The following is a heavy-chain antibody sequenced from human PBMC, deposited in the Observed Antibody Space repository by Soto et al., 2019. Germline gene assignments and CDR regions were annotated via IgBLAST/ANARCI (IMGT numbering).Heavy chain of an antibody. J-gene: IGHJ5*02. CDR2: ISGSGGST. V-gene: IGHV3-23*01. CDR1: GFTFSSYA. D-gene: IGHD2-15*01. CDR3: ATFGVVVVAATPFDP. Sequence: GEPLGRSCSASGFTFSSYAMSWVRQAPGKGLEWVSAISGSGGSTYYADSVKGRFTISRDNSKNTLYLQMNSLRAEDTAVYYCATFGVVVVAATPFDPWGQGTLVTVSS.